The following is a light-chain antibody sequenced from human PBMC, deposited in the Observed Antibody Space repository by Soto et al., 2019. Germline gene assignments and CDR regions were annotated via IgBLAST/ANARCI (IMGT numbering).Light chain of an antibody. CDR1: SSNIGKNY. J-gene: IGLJ1*01. Sequence: QSVLTQPPSASGTPGRKITISCSGGSSNIGKNYVSWYQQLPGTAPKPLIYDNDKRPSGIPDRFSGSKSGTSATLGITGLQTGDEADYYCGTWDTSLTAYVLGTGTKLTVL. V-gene: IGLV1-51*01. CDR3: GTWDTSLTAYV. CDR2: DND.